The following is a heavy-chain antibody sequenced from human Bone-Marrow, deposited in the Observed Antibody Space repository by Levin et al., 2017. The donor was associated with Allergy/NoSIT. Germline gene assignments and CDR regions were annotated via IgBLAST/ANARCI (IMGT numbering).Heavy chain of an antibody. Sequence: PSETLSLTCTVSGGSISSGDYYWSWIRQPPGKGLEWIGYIYYSGSTYYNPSLKSRVTISVDTSKNQFSLKLSSVTAADTAVYYCARDGCSGGSCYKPRAKYYYDYYGMDVWGQGTTVTVSS. J-gene: IGHJ6*02. V-gene: IGHV4-30-4*01. CDR3: ARDGCSGGSCYKPRAKYYYDYYGMDV. CDR2: IYYSGST. D-gene: IGHD2-15*01. CDR1: GGSISSGDYY.